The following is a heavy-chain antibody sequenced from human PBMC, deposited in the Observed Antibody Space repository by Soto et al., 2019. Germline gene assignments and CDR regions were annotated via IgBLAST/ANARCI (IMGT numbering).Heavy chain of an antibody. J-gene: IGHJ6*02. CDR3: AGDCSSTSCSNYYYYYGMDV. V-gene: IGHV4-59*01. D-gene: IGHD2-2*01. Sequence: ETLSLTCTVSGGSISSYYWSWIRQPPGKGLEWIWYIYYSGSTNYNPSLKSRVTISVDTSKNQFSLKLSSVTAADTAVYYCAGDCSSTSCSNYYYYYGMDVWGQGTTVTVSS. CDR2: IYYSGST. CDR1: GGSISSYY.